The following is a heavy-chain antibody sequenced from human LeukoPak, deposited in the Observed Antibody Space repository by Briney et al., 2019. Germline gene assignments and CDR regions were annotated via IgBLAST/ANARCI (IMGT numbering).Heavy chain of an antibody. CDR1: GFTFSSYE. V-gene: IGHV3-21*01. J-gene: IGHJ6*02. CDR2: ISSSSSYI. D-gene: IGHD6-25*01. Sequence: GGSLRLSCAASGFTFSSYEMNWVRQAPGKGLEWVSSISSSSSYIYYADSVKGRFTSSRDNAKNSLYLQMNSLRAEDTAVYYCARDLAVPYGMDVWAKGPRSPSP. CDR3: ARDLAVPYGMDV.